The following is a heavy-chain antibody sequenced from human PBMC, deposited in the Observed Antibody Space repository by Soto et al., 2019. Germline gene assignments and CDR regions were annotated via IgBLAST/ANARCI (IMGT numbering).Heavy chain of an antibody. CDR2: IIPIFGTA. Sequence: QVQLVQSGAEVKKPGSSVKVSCKASGGTFSSYAISCVRQAPGQGLGWMGGIIPIFGTANYAQKFQGRATTTADEXTSTAYMELSSLRSEATAVYDCAGVGEQWEGGFAIWGQGTIVTVSS. CDR3: AGVGEQWEGGFAI. V-gene: IGHV1-69*12. CDR1: GGTFSSYA. D-gene: IGHD6-19*01. J-gene: IGHJ3*02.